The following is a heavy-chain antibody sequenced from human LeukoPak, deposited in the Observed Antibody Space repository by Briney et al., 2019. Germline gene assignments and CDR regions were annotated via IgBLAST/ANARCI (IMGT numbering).Heavy chain of an antibody. V-gene: IGHV3-23*01. Sequence: GGSLRLSCAASGFTFSSYAMSWVRQAPGKGLEWVSAISGSGGSTYYADSVKGRFTISRHNSKNTLYLQMNSLRAEDTAVYYCARSLYNWNDYYYYGMDVWGQGTTVTVSS. CDR2: ISGSGGST. CDR3: ARSLYNWNDYYYYGMDV. CDR1: GFTFSSYA. D-gene: IGHD1-1*01. J-gene: IGHJ6*02.